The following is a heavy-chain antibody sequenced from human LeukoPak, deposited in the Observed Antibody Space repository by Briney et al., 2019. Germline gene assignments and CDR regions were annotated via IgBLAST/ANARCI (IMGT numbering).Heavy chain of an antibody. CDR2: INPNSGGT. CDR1: GYTFTGYY. CDR3: ARGASGVYTVTTSWFDP. V-gene: IGHV1-2*02. Sequence: ASVKVSCKASGYTFTGYYMHWVRQAPGQGLEWMGWINPNSGGTNYAQKFQGRVTMTRDTFISTAYMELSRLRSDDTAVCYCARGASGVYTVTTSWFDPWGQGTLVTVSS. D-gene: IGHD4-17*01. J-gene: IGHJ5*02.